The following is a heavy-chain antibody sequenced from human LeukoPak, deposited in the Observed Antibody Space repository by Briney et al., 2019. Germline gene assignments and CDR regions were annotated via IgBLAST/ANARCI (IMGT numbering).Heavy chain of an antibody. CDR3: ARQNVLLWFGELLPTSFYFDY. J-gene: IGHJ4*02. CDR1: GGSISSSTYY. Sequence: SETLSLTCSVSGGSISSSTYYGVWIRQPPGKGLEWIGSHYHSGSTYHNPSLKSRVFTSIDTSKNQFSLKLSSVTAADTAVYYCARQNVLLWFGELLPTSFYFDYWGQGTLVTVSS. V-gene: IGHV4-39*01. CDR2: HYHSGST. D-gene: IGHD3-10*01.